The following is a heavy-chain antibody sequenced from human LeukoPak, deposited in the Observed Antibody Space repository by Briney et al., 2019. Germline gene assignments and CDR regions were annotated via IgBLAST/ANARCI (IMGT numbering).Heavy chain of an antibody. CDR2: IYYSGYT. CDR3: ARGGFFGSGSLFDS. CDR1: GGSVSSGGSY. V-gene: IGHV4-31*03. Sequence: PSETLSLTCSVSGGSVSSGGSYWSWIRQHPGKGLEWIGYIYYSGYTFYSPFLKSRVFISLDTSKNLFSLKFNSVTAADTAVYYCARGGFFGSGSLFDSWGQGTLVTVSS. D-gene: IGHD3-10*01. J-gene: IGHJ4*02.